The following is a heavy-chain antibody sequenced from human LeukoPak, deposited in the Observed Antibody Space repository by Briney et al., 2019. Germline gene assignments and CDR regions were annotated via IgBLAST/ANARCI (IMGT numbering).Heavy chain of an antibody. V-gene: IGHV4-31*03. CDR2: IYYSGST. Sequence: LSGTLSLTCTVSGGSISSGGYYWSWIRQHPGKGLEWIGYIYYSGSTYYNPSLKSRVTISVDTSKNQFSLKLSSVTAADTAVYYCARGRPGVFDYWGQGTLVTVSS. J-gene: IGHJ4*02. CDR3: ARGRPGVFDY. CDR1: GGSISSGGYY.